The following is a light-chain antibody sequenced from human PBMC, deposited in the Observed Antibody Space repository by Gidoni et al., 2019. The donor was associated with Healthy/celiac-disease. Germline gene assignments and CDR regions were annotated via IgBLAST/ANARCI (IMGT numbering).Light chain of an antibody. CDR3: QQSYSTPRT. V-gene: IGKV1-39*01. CDR1: QSISSY. Sequence: DIQMTQSPSSLSASVGDSVTITFRASQSISSYLNWYQQKPGNAPKLLIYSASSLQSGVPSRFSGSGSGTDFTLTISSLQPEDFAIYYCQQSYSTPRTFGQGTKVEIK. CDR2: SAS. J-gene: IGKJ1*01.